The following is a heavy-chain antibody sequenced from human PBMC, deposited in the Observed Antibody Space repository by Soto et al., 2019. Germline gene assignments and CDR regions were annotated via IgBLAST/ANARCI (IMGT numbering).Heavy chain of an antibody. Sequence: SETLSLTCTVSGGSISVGGYYWGWIRQPPGKVLEWIVSVYYGGNSYYNPSLKSRVSMPLATSSTQFSLKLTSVTSSDTAVYYXAXHGRGDDVIKYYYYGLDVWGQGTTVTVSS. CDR3: AXHGRGDDVIKYYYYGLDV. J-gene: IGHJ6*02. D-gene: IGHD2-21*01. CDR2: VYYGGNS. V-gene: IGHV4-39*01. CDR1: GGSISVGGYY.